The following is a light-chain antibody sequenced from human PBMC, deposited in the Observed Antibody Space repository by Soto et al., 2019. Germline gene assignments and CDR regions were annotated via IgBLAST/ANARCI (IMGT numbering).Light chain of an antibody. CDR3: QQYNHYWT. CDR1: QGISSY. Sequence: AIRMTQSPSSLSASTGDRVTITCRASQGISSYLAWYQQKPGKAPKLLIYAASTLQSGVPSRFSGSGSGTEFSLTISSLQPDDFATYYCQQYNHYWTFGQGTKVDIK. V-gene: IGKV1-8*01. CDR2: AAS. J-gene: IGKJ1*01.